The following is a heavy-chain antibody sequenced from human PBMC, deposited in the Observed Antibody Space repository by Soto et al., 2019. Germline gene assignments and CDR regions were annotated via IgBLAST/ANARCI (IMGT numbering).Heavy chain of an antibody. CDR1: GGTSHRHA. Sequence: QVQLVQSGAEVRKPGSSVKVSCTVSGGTSHRHAFSWVRQAPGHGFEWMGVFVPMFGAPTYADKFQDRVIITADEEMTTVHMELTSLRSEDTAVYFCARVRMFTGQSSTIAGVVNYFDYWGQGTLVTVSS. CDR2: FVPMFGAP. V-gene: IGHV1-69*01. J-gene: IGHJ4*02. CDR3: ARVRMFTGQSSTIAGVVNYFDY. D-gene: IGHD1-1*01.